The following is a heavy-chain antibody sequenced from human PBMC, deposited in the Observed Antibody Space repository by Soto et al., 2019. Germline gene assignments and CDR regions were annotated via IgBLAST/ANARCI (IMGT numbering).Heavy chain of an antibody. J-gene: IGHJ6*02. CDR3: ATHLPYMRLYYYSGMDV. V-gene: IGHV4-59*08. CDR2: IYYSGST. CDR1: GGSISSYY. D-gene: IGHD1-20*01. Sequence: KPSETLSLTCTVSGGSISSYYWSWIRQPPGKGLEWIGYIYYSGSTNYNPSLKSRVTISVDTSKNQFSLKLSSVTAADTAVYYCATHLPYMRLYYYSGMDVWGPGTMVTVSS.